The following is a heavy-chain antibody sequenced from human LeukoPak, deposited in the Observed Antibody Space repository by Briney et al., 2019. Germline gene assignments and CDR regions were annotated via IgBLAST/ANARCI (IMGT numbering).Heavy chain of an antibody. J-gene: IGHJ4*02. D-gene: IGHD6-13*01. CDR3: ATDRVAAADLTRGFDH. CDR1: GIPFTSYG. CDR2: IWYDGSHK. Sequence: GGSLRLSCVASGIPFTSYGMHWVRQAPGKGLGWVALIWYDGSHKYYVVSVKGRFTISRDNSKKTLYLQMNSLRAEDTAVYYCATDRVAAADLTRGFDHWGQGTLVTVSS. V-gene: IGHV3-33*01.